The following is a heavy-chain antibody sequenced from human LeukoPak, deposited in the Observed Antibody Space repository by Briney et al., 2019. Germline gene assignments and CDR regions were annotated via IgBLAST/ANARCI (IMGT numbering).Heavy chain of an antibody. CDR3: ARAISKDIVVVPAAILESRKAYYSSDY. CDR2: INPNSGGT. CDR1: GYTFTGYY. J-gene: IGHJ4*02. D-gene: IGHD2-2*01. V-gene: IGHV1-2*02. Sequence: ASVKVSCKASGYTFTGYYMHWVRQAPGQGVERMGWINPNSGGTNYAQKFQGRVTMTRDTSISTAYMELSRLRSEDTAVYYCARAISKDIVVVPAAILESRKAYYSSDYWGQGTLVTVSS.